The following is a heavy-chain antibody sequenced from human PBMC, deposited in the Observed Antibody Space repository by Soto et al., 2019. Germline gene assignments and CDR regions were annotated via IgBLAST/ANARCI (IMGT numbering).Heavy chain of an antibody. CDR3: ALGEDCSGGSCYSPR. Sequence: EVQLLESGGGLVQPGGSLRLSCAASGFTFSSYAMSWVRQAPGKGLEWVSAISGSGGSTYYADSVKGRFTISRDNSKNTLYLQMNSRRAEDTAVYYCALGEDCSGGSCYSPRWGQGTLVTVSS. V-gene: IGHV3-23*01. CDR2: ISGSGGST. D-gene: IGHD2-15*01. J-gene: IGHJ4*02. CDR1: GFTFSSYA.